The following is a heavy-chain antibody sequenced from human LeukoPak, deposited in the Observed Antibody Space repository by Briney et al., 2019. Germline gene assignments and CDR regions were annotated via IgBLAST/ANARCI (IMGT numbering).Heavy chain of an antibody. Sequence: AGGSLRPSCAASGFSFSSYWMTWVRQAPGKGLEWVANIKKDGSEKNYVDSVKGRFTISRDNAKNSLYLQMNSLRAEDTAFYYCVRDGGGFDNWGQGTLVTVSS. V-gene: IGHV3-7*01. D-gene: IGHD2-15*01. J-gene: IGHJ4*02. CDR2: IKKDGSEK. CDR1: GFSFSSYW. CDR3: VRDGGGFDN.